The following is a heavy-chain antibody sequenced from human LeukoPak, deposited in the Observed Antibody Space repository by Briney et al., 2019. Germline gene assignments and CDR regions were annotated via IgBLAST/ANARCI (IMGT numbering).Heavy chain of an antibody. D-gene: IGHD3-10*01. CDR3: ARESSGSYWDYYYGMDV. CDR2: IYHSGST. Sequence: PSETLSLTCAVSGGSISSGGYSWSWIRQPPGKGLEWIGYIYHSGSTYYNPSLKSRVTISVDRSKNQFSLKLSSATAADTAVYYCARESSGSYWDYYYGMDVWGQGTTVTVSS. V-gene: IGHV4-30-2*01. J-gene: IGHJ6*02. CDR1: GGSISSGGYS.